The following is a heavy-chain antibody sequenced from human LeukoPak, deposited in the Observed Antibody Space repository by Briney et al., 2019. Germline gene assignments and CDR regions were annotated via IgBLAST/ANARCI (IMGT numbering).Heavy chain of an antibody. J-gene: IGHJ4*02. Sequence: PGGSLRLSCAASGFTFSSYSMNWVRQAPGKGLEWVSSISSSSSYIYYADSVKGRFTISRDNAKNSLYLQMNSLRAEDTAVYYCAREPHASDIVVVVAATPPDYWGQGTLVTVSS. CDR2: ISSSSSYI. D-gene: IGHD2-15*01. V-gene: IGHV3-21*01. CDR1: GFTFSSYS. CDR3: AREPHASDIVVVVAATPPDY.